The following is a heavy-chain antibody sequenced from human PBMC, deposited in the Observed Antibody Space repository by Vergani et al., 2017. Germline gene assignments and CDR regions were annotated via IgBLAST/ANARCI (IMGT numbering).Heavy chain of an antibody. D-gene: IGHD1-20*01. J-gene: IGHJ4*02. CDR1: GFTFSSYA. CDR3: AREMQDYNWNYFDY. CDR2: ISYDGTNK. V-gene: IGHV3-30*03. Sequence: VQLLESGGGLVQPGGSLRLSCAASGFTFSSYAMSWVRQAPGKGLEWVAVISYDGTNKYYADSVKGRFTISRDNSKNTLYLQMSSLRAEDAAVYYCAREMQDYNWNYFDYWGQGTLVTVSS.